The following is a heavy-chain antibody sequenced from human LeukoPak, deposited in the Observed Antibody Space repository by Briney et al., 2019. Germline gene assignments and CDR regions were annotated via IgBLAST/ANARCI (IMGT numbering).Heavy chain of an antibody. CDR3: AKPIVVVPAAIRDGVDY. J-gene: IGHJ4*02. CDR2: ISGSGGST. CDR1: GFTFSSYA. Sequence: GGSLRLSCAASGFTFSSYAMSWVRQAPGKGLEWVSAISGSGGSTYYADSVKGRFTISRDNSKNTLYLQMNSLRAEDTAVYYCAKPIVVVPAAIRDGVDYWGQGTLVTVSS. D-gene: IGHD2-2*02. V-gene: IGHV3-23*01.